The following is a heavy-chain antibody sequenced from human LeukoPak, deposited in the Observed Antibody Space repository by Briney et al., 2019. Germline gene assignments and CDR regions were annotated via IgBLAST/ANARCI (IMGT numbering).Heavy chain of an antibody. CDR3: ARDSDYSTGGGMDV. CDR2: ISAYNGNT. V-gene: IGHV1-18*01. Sequence: ASVKVSCKASGYTFTSYGISWVRQAPGQGLEWMGWISAYNGNTNYAQKPQGRVTMTTDTSTSTAYMELRSLRSDDTAVYYCARDSDYSTGGGMDVWGQGTTVTVSS. J-gene: IGHJ6*02. CDR1: GYTFTSYG. D-gene: IGHD4-11*01.